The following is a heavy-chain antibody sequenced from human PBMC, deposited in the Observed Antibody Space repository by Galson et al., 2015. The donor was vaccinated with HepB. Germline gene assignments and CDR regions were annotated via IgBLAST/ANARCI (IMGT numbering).Heavy chain of an antibody. Sequence: ETLSLTCTVSGGSISSSSYYWGWIRQPPGKGLEWIGSVYYTGSTYYNPSLKSRVTISVDTSKNQFSLKLSSVTAADTAVYYCVRDDSSGYYYFSTYYYGMDVWGQGTTVTVSS. CDR2: VYYTGST. CDR1: GGSISSSSYY. D-gene: IGHD3-22*01. V-gene: IGHV4-39*01. J-gene: IGHJ6*02. CDR3: VRDDSSGYYYFSTYYYGMDV.